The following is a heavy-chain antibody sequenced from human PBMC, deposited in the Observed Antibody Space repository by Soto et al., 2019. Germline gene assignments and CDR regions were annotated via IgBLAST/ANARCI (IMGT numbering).Heavy chain of an antibody. V-gene: IGHV1-69*13. CDR3: AREAEDGYSPMVAFSFDF. Sequence: SVKVSCKASGDTFSTYTITWVRQAPGQGLEWMGGIIPRSGTSNYAQKFQGRVTITADESTSTAYMELSSLRSEDTAVYYCAREAEDGYSPMVAFSFDFWGQGTLVTVSS. CDR1: GDTFSTYT. CDR2: IIPRSGTS. D-gene: IGHD4-4*01. J-gene: IGHJ4*02.